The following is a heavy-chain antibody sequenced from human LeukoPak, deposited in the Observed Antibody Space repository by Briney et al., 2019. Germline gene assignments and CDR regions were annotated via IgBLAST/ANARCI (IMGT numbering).Heavy chain of an antibody. Sequence: GASVKVSCKTSGYTFTTSGISWVRQAPGQGLEWMGWISAYNGNTNYAQKVQGGVTMTSDTSTSTAYMELRSLRSDDTAVYYCARDQGVVVVPAAIVHWGQGTLVTVSS. CDR2: ISAYNGNT. D-gene: IGHD2-2*01. J-gene: IGHJ5*02. CDR3: ARDQGVVVVPAAIVH. CDR1: GYTFTTSG. V-gene: IGHV1-18*01.